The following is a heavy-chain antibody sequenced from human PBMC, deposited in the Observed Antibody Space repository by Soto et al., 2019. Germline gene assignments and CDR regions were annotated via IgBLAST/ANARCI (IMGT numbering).Heavy chain of an antibody. V-gene: IGHV1-18*01. Sequence: QIQLVQSGAEVKVPGASVKVSCRASGYIFNNYGITWVRQAPGQGLEWMGFITANNGDTKFAEKLQGRVSMTTDTSTNTAYMELRNLRSDDTALYYCARRTLGSAIGIGDYWGQGTLVTVSS. J-gene: IGHJ4*02. CDR1: GYIFNNYG. CDR2: ITANNGDT. D-gene: IGHD7-27*01. CDR3: ARRTLGSAIGIGDY.